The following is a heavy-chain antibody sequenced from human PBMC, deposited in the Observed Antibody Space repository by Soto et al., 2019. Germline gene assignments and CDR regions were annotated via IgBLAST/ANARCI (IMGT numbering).Heavy chain of an antibody. CDR3: ARSIFGVDHFDY. D-gene: IGHD3-3*01. Sequence: GASVKVSCKASGYPFTSSYIHWVRQAPGQGLEWMGIINPNGGSTSYAQKFQGRVTMTRDTSTSTVYMELSSLRSEDTAVYYCARSIFGVDHFDYWGQGTLVTVSS. J-gene: IGHJ4*02. CDR1: GYPFTSSY. V-gene: IGHV1-46*03. CDR2: INPNGGST.